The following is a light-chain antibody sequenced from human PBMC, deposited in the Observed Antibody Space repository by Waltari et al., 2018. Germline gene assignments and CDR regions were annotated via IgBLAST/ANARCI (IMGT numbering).Light chain of an antibody. V-gene: IGLV1-40*01. CDR2: DAA. Sequence: QSVLTQPPSVSGAPGQRVTISCTGRSSDIGAGFDVHWYQYAPGTAPKLLNYDAANRPSGVPDRFSYSKSGTSASLAIAGLQAEDEAEYYCQSYDGSLSDYVFGTGTKVTVL. J-gene: IGLJ1*01. CDR3: QSYDGSLSDYV. CDR1: SSDIGAGFD.